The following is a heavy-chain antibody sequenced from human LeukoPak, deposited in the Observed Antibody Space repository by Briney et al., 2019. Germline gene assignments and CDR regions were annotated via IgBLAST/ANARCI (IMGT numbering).Heavy chain of an antibody. CDR3: ARTTEGGYNYSYFYYYYMDV. CDR1: GFTFSSYE. Sequence: GGSLRLSCAASGFTFSSYEMNWVRQAPGKGLEWVSYISSSSSTIYYADSVKGRFTISRDNAKNSLYLQMNSLRAEDTAVYYCARTTEGGYNYSYFYYYYMDVWGKGTTVTISS. V-gene: IGHV3-48*01. D-gene: IGHD5-18*01. CDR2: ISSSSSTI. J-gene: IGHJ6*03.